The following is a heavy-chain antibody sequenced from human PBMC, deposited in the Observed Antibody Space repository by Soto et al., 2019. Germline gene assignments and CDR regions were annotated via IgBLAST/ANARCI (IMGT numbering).Heavy chain of an antibody. V-gene: IGHV1-69*13. CDR2: IIPIFGTA. CDR3: ARSLSYYYDSSGQLPLDY. Sequence: ASVKVSCKASGGTFSSYAISWVRQAPGQGLEWMGGIIPIFGTANYAQKFQGRVTITADESTSTAYMELSSLRSEDTAVYYCARSLSYYYDSSGQLPLDYWGQGTLVTV. CDR1: GGTFSSYA. D-gene: IGHD3-22*01. J-gene: IGHJ4*02.